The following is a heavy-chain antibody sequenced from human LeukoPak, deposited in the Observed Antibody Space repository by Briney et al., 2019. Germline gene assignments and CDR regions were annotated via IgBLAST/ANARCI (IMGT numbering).Heavy chain of an antibody. CDR1: GFTVSSNC. V-gene: IGHV3-53*01. J-gene: IGHJ2*01. D-gene: IGHD2-2*01. CDR3: ARDRYCTGTTCYVGGGWFFDL. CDR2: IYSGGST. Sequence: GGSLRLSCAASGFTVSSNCMSWVRQAPGKGLEWVSVIYSGGSTYYADSVKGRFTISRDNSKSTLYLQMNSLRAEDTAVYYCARDRYCTGTTCYVGGGWFFDLWGRGTLVTVSS.